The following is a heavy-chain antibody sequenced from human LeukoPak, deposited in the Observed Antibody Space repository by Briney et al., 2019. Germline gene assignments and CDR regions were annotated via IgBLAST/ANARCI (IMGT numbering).Heavy chain of an antibody. CDR3: ARLGPSEDYFDY. CDR2: IKQDGSEK. V-gene: IGHV3-7*03. CDR1: GFTVNTNY. J-gene: IGHJ4*02. Sequence: GGSLRLSCAASGFTVNTNYMSWVRQAPGKGLEWVANIKQDGSEKYYVDSVKGRFTISRDNAKNSLYLQMNSLRAEDTAVYYCARLGPSEDYFDYWGQGTLVSVSS.